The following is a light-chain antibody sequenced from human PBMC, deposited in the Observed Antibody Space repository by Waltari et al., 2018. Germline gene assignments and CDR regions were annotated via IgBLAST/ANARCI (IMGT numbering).Light chain of an antibody. V-gene: IGLV3-1*01. Sequence: SYELTQPPSVSVSPGQTASIPCSGDKLGDKYVSWYQLKPGQSPVLVIYQDSQRPSGIPERFSGSNAGNTATLTISGTQAMDEADYYCQAWDSSTVVFGGGTKRTVL. CDR2: QDS. CDR3: QAWDSSTVV. CDR1: KLGDKY. J-gene: IGLJ2*01.